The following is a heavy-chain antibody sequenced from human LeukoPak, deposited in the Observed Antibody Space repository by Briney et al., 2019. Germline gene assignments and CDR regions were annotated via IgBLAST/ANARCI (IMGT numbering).Heavy chain of an antibody. J-gene: IGHJ4*02. CDR1: GFTFSSFA. V-gene: IGHV3-48*04. D-gene: IGHD3-10*01. Sequence: GGSLRLSCAASGFTFSSFAMSWVRQAPGKGLECVSYISSSGNTTYHADSVKGRFTISRDNAKNSLYLQMSSLRAEDTAVYYCARDRGDFEYWGQGTLVTVSS. CDR2: ISSSGNTT. CDR3: ARDRGDFEY.